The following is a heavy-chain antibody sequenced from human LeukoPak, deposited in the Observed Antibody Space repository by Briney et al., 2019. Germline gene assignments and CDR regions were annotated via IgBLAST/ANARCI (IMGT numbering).Heavy chain of an antibody. CDR2: IKQDGSEK. Sequence: PGGSLRLSCAASGFTFSSYWMHWVRQAPGKGLEWVANIKQDGSEKYYVDSVKGRFTISRDNAKNSLYLQMNSLRAEDTAVYYCASPRGYGYYFDYWGQGTLVTVSS. D-gene: IGHD5-12*01. CDR1: GFTFSSYW. CDR3: ASPRGYGYYFDY. J-gene: IGHJ4*02. V-gene: IGHV3-7*01.